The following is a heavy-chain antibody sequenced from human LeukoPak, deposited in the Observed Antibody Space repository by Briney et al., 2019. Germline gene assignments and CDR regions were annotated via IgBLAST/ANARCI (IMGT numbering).Heavy chain of an antibody. D-gene: IGHD6-19*01. Sequence: ASVKVSCKASGGTFSSYAINWVRQAPGQGLEWMGGIIPIFGTANYAQKFEGRVTITTDESTNTAYVELSSLRSEDTAVYYCASNLAVAGTGAGNWFDPWGQGTLVTVSS. CDR3: ASNLAVAGTGAGNWFDP. V-gene: IGHV1-69*05. CDR1: GGTFSSYA. J-gene: IGHJ5*02. CDR2: IIPIFGTA.